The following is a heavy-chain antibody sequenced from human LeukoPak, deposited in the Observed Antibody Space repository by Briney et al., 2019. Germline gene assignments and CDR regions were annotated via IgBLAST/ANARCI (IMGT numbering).Heavy chain of an antibody. CDR1: SSSSYY. V-gene: IGHV3-23*01. CDR2: ISSSGEII. J-gene: IGHJ6*02. D-gene: IGHD5-24*01. CDR3: ARVNTDNLNYYYYYGMDV. Sequence: SSSSYYWGWIRQPPGKGLEWVSDISSSGEIIDYADSVKGRFIISRDNYENTVDLQMDSLRAEDSAVYYCARVNTDNLNYYYYYGMDVWGRGTPVTVSS.